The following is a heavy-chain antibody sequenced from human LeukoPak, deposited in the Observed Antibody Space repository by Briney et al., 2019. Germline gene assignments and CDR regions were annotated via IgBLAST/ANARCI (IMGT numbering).Heavy chain of an antibody. D-gene: IGHD1-7*01. J-gene: IGHJ3*02. CDR2: IRYDGSNK. CDR3: AKGTTESFDI. V-gene: IGHV3-30*02. Sequence: SGGSLRLSCAASGFTFSSYGMHWVRQAPSKGLEWVAFIRYDGSNKYYADSVKGRFTISGDNSKNTLYLQISSLRAEDTAVYYCAKGTTESFDIWGQGTMVTVSS. CDR1: GFTFSSYG.